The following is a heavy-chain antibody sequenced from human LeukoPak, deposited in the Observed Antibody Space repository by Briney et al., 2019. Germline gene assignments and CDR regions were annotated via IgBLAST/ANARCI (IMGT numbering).Heavy chain of an antibody. Sequence: ASVKVSCKASRYTFTGYYMHWVRQAPGQGLEWMGIINPSGGSTSYAQKFQGRVTMTRDMSTSTVYMELSSLRSEDTAVYYCARGFVGYYDSSGYRFDYWGQGTLVTVSS. CDR1: RYTFTGYY. CDR2: INPSGGST. J-gene: IGHJ4*02. D-gene: IGHD3-22*01. V-gene: IGHV1-46*01. CDR3: ARGFVGYYDSSGYRFDY.